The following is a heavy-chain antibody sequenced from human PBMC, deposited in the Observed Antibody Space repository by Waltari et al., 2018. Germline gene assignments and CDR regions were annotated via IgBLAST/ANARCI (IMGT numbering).Heavy chain of an antibody. CDR3: ARSYDSGCHAGAY. V-gene: IGHV1-8*01. J-gene: IGHJ4*02. Sequence: QVQLAQSGAEVKKPGASVKVSCKSSGYTFTSYDINWVRQATGQGLEWMGWMNPNSGNTASAQKFQGRVTMTRNTSISTAYMELSSLRSEDTAVYYCARSYDSGCHAGAYWGQGTRVTVSS. CDR1: GYTFTSYD. CDR2: MNPNSGNT. D-gene: IGHD6-19*01.